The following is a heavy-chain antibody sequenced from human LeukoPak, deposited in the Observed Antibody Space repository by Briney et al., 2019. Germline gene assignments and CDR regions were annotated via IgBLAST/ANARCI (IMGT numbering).Heavy chain of an antibody. CDR3: ASLGGSGYDWGFDY. CDR1: GGSISSYY. D-gene: IGHD5-12*01. J-gene: IGHJ4*02. V-gene: IGHV4-59*01. Sequence: SETLSLTCTVSGGSISSYYWSWIRQPPGKGLEWIGYTYYSGSTNYNPSLKSRVTISVDTSKNQFSLKLSSVTAADTAVYYCASLGGSGYDWGFDYWGQGTLVTVSS. CDR2: TYYSGST.